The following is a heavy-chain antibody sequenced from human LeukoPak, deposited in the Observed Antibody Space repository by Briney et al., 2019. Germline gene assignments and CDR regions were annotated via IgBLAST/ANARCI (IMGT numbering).Heavy chain of an antibody. CDR3: AKTIYPVLDYYGLDV. Sequence: PGGSLRLSCTTSGFSFGGYAMTWVRQAPGKGLQWVGFTRSKVYGETTDYAASVKGRFTMSRDDSRGIAYLEMNSLKIEDTAVYYCAKTIYPVLDYYGLDVWGQGTTVTVSS. CDR2: TRSKVYGETT. J-gene: IGHJ6*02. D-gene: IGHD3-3*02. V-gene: IGHV3-49*04. CDR1: GFSFGGYA.